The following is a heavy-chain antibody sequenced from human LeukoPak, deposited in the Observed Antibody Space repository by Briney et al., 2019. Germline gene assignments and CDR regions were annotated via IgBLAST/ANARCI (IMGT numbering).Heavy chain of an antibody. V-gene: IGHV3-23*01. CDR2: IYDDNT. CDR3: AARKVRGVWFYLDY. Sequence: GGSLRLSCAASGFTFSSYSMNWVRQAPGKGLEWVSTIYDDNTYYADSVKGRFAISTDNSKNTLYLQMNSLRVEDTAVYFCAARKVRGVWFYLDYWGQGTLVTVSS. J-gene: IGHJ4*02. D-gene: IGHD3-10*01. CDR1: GFTFSSYS.